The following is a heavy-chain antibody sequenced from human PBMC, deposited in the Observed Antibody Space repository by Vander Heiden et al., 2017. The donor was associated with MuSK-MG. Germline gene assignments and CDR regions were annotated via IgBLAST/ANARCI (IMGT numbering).Heavy chain of an antibody. D-gene: IGHD4-17*01. CDR1: GLTFSRSS. V-gene: IGHV3-21*01. CDR2: ISSSRSYI. Sequence: EVELVASGGGLVTPAGSLRLSCAASGLTFSRSSMHRVRQAPGKGLEWVSSISSSRSYIYYADSVKGRFTISRDNAENSLSLQMSGLRAEDTAVYYCARDRYGDYAFDSWGQGTLVTVSA. CDR3: ARDRYGDYAFDS. J-gene: IGHJ4*02.